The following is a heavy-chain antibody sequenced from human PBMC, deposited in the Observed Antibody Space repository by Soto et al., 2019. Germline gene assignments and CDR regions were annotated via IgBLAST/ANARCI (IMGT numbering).Heavy chain of an antibody. V-gene: IGHV6-1*01. CDR3: ARGKIWGSYRNYYYYYYMDV. CDR1: GDSASSNSAA. Sequence: PSQTLSLTCAISGDSASSNSAAWNWIRQSPSRGLEWLGRTYYRSKWYNDYAVSVKSRITINPDTSKNQFSLQLNSVTPEDTAVYYCARGKIWGSYRNYYYYYYMDVWAKGPRSPSP. J-gene: IGHJ6*03. CDR2: TYYRSKWYN. D-gene: IGHD3-16*02.